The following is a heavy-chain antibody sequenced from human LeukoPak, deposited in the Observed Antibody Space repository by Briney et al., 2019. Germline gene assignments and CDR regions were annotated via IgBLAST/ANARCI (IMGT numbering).Heavy chain of an antibody. J-gene: IGHJ6*04. CDR3: ANTVNYYYYYYDMDV. Sequence: GGSLRLSCAASRFTFSSYGMHWVRQAPGKGLEWVAVISYDGSKKYYADSVKGRFTISRDDSKNTLYLQMNSLRAEDTAVYYCANTVNYYYYYYDMDVWGKGTTVTVSS. V-gene: IGHV3-30*18. CDR2: ISYDGSKK. D-gene: IGHD4-17*01. CDR1: RFTFSSYG.